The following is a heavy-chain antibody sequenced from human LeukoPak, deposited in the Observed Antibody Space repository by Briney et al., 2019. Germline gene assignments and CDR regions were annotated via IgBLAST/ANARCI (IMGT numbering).Heavy chain of an antibody. CDR1: GFTFSSYW. V-gene: IGHV3-7*01. J-gene: IGHJ2*01. CDR3: ARAVAGRSYWHFDL. D-gene: IGHD6-19*01. Sequence: GGSLRLSCAASGFTFSSYWMSWVRQAPGKGLEWVANIKQDGSEKYYVDSVKGRFSISRDNAKNSLYLQMNSLTAGDTAVYYCARAVAGRSYWHFDLWGRGTLVTVSS. CDR2: IKQDGSEK.